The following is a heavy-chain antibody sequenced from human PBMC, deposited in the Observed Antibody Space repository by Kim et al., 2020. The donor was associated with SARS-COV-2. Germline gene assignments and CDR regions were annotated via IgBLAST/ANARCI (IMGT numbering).Heavy chain of an antibody. J-gene: IGHJ5*02. CDR3: ARFLYHTPSSSSFRFYP. D-gene: IGHD6-13*01. V-gene: IGHV4-34*01. CDR2: IWHSGTT. CDR1: GGSFSGYY. Sequence: SETLSLTRAVYGGSFSGYYWSWIRQPPGKGLEWIGDIWHSGTTNYNPSLKSRVTISLDTSKNQFSLNLSSLTAADTAVYFCARFLYHTPSSSSFRFYPWG.